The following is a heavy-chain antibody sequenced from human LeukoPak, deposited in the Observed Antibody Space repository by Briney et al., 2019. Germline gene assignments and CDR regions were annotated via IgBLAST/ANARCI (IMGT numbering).Heavy chain of an antibody. CDR1: GFTVGNNY. Sequence: GQSLRLSCTASGFTVGNNYMNWFRQAPGKGLEWVSLIYSGGRTYYADSVKGRFTISRDNSKNTLYLQMSSLRVEDTAVYYCARDPPGIAASVTGGWGQGTLVTVSS. D-gene: IGHD6-13*01. V-gene: IGHV3-53*01. CDR2: IYSGGRT. J-gene: IGHJ1*01. CDR3: ARDPPGIAASVTGG.